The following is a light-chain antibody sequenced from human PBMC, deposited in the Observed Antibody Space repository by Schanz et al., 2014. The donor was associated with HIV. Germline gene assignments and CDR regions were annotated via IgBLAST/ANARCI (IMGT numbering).Light chain of an antibody. CDR3: QQYSSYSPT. CDR1: QRKNKW. Sequence: DIQMTQPPSTLSALVGERVSISCRASQRKNKWLARNQTNPGKAPRLLIYEASILESGVPSRFSGSGSGTEFTLTINGLQPDDFATYYCQQYSSYSPTFGQGT. V-gene: IGKV1-5*03. J-gene: IGKJ1*01. CDR2: EAS.